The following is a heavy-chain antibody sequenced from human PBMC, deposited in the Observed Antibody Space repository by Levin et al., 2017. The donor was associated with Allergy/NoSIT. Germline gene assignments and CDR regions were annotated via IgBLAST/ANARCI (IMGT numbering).Heavy chain of an antibody. J-gene: IGHJ4*02. Sequence: PSETLSLTCTVSGGSISSSSYYWGWIRQPPGKGLEWIGSIYYSGSTYYNPSLKSRVTISVDTSKNQFSLKLSSVTAADTAVYYCARHFSSWSLDYWGQGTLVTVSS. CDR3: ARHFSSWSLDY. V-gene: IGHV4-39*01. CDR1: GGSISSSSYY. CDR2: IYYSGST. D-gene: IGHD6-13*01.